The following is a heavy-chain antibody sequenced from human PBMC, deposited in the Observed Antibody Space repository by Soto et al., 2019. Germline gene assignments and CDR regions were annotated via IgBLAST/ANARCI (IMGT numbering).Heavy chain of an antibody. D-gene: IGHD2-15*01. V-gene: IGHV3-30-3*01. Sequence: QVQLVESGGGVVQPGRSLRLSCAASGFTFSSYALHWVRQAPGKGLEWVAVISYEGNNKYYADSVKGRFTISRDNSKNTLYLQMNSLRAEDTAVYYCARAGCDGGSCYTLVGLRYGMDVWGQGTTVTVSS. CDR3: ARAGCDGGSCYTLVGLRYGMDV. CDR1: GFTFSSYA. J-gene: IGHJ6*02. CDR2: ISYEGNNK.